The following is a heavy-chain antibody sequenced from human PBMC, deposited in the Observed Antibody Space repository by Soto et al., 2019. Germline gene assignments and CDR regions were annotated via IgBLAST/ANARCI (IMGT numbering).Heavy chain of an antibody. J-gene: IGHJ6*02. V-gene: IGHV1-46*01. D-gene: IGHD3-16*01. Sequence: QVQLVQSGAEVKKPGASVKISCTASGYTFTNYYMHWVRQAPGQGLEWMGVINPAGGDTTYAEKFPCRVTMTRDTSTRTVYMDMSSLRSDDTAVYYCARMMGYLLGVDHYYDGMDVWGHGTTVTVSS. CDR2: INPAGGDT. CDR1: GYTFTNYY. CDR3: ARMMGYLLGVDHYYDGMDV.